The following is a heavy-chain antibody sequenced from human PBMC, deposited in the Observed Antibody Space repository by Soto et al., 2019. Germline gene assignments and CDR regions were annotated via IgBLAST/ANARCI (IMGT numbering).Heavy chain of an antibody. CDR3: AREWMNRFDP. D-gene: IGHD5-12*01. CDR1: GGTFSSYA. J-gene: IGHJ5*02. V-gene: IGHV1-69*13. Sequence: ASVKVSCKASGGTFSSYAISWVRQAPGQGLEWMGGIIPIFGTANYAQKFQGRVTITADESTSTAYMELSSLRSEDTAVYYCAREWMNRFDPWGQGTLVTVSS. CDR2: IIPIFGTA.